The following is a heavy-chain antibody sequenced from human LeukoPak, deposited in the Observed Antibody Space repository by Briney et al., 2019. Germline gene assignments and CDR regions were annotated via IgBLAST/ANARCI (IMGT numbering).Heavy chain of an antibody. CDR3: ARVNIYGDYVQDY. Sequence: GGSLRLSCAASGFTFDDYAMHWVRQAPGKGLEWVSGISWNSGSIGYADSVKGRFTISRDNAKNSLYLQMNSLRAEDTAVYYCARVNIYGDYVQDYWGQGTLVTVSS. D-gene: IGHD4-17*01. J-gene: IGHJ4*02. V-gene: IGHV3-9*01. CDR2: ISWNSGSI. CDR1: GFTFDDYA.